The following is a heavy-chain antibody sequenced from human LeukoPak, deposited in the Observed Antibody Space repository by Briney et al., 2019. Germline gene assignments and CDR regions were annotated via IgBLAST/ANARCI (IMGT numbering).Heavy chain of an antibody. CDR3: ARVYYGFDY. CDR2: ISSSSSTI. Sequence: ETGGSLRLSCAASGFTFSSYEMNWVRQAPGKGLEWVSYISSSSSTIYYADSVKGRFTISRDNAKNSLYLQMNSLRAEDTAVYYCARVYYGFDYWGQGTLVAVSS. D-gene: IGHD1-26*01. CDR1: GFTFSSYE. J-gene: IGHJ4*02. V-gene: IGHV3-48*01.